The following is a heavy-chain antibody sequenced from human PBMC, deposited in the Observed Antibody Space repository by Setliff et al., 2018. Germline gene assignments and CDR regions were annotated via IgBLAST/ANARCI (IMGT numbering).Heavy chain of an antibody. V-gene: IGHV4-59*01. CDR3: AGGTIVAPGGYFYYMDV. CDR1: SASRSINTYY. CDR2: IYYSGT. D-gene: IGHD6-6*01. J-gene: IGHJ6*03. Sequence: SETLSLTCTVSSASRSINTYYWSWIRQPPGKGLDWVGNIYYSGTNYSPSLKSRVTISVDTSKRQISLKLNSVTAADTAVYYCAGGTIVAPGGYFYYMDVWGKGATVTVSS.